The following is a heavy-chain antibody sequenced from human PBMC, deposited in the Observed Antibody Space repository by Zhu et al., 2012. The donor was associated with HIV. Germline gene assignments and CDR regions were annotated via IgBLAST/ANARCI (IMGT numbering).Heavy chain of an antibody. CDR3: ARWGTMATAIVHAFDI. D-gene: IGHD2-21*02. V-gene: IGHV4-59*03. Sequence: QVQLQESGPRLVKPSETLSLTCTVSGGSITGYHWNWIRQPPGKGLEWIGFISYDGSSTSYNPSLKSRVTISVDTSKNQFSLKMTSVTAADTAVYYCARWGTMATAIVHAFDIWGQGTMVTVSA. CDR1: GGSITGYH. J-gene: IGHJ3*02. CDR2: ISYDGSST.